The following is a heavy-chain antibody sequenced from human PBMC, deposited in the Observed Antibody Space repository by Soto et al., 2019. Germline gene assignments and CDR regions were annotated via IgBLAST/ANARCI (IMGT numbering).Heavy chain of an antibody. Sequence: QLQLQESGPGLVKPSETLSLTCTVSGGSISSSSYYWGWIRQPPGKGLEWIGSIYYSGSTYYNPSLKSRVTISVDTSKNQFSLKLSSVTAADTAVYYCASQINTAMVYYFDYWGQGTLVTVSS. CDR1: GGSISSSSYY. V-gene: IGHV4-39*01. J-gene: IGHJ4*02. D-gene: IGHD5-18*01. CDR2: IYYSGST. CDR3: ASQINTAMVYYFDY.